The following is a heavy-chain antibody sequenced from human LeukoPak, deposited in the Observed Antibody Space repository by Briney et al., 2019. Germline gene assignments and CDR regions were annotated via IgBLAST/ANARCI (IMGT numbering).Heavy chain of an antibody. CDR2: FDPEEAKM. J-gene: IGHJ4*02. CDR3: ATRSGDFWSGYVD. CDR1: GYRVTELS. Sequence: ASGKLSCKVSGYRVTELSIKWERQVPGQGLERLGGFDPEEAKMVYAQKFQGRVTMTEDTSTDTAYMELRGLTSEDTAVYYCATRSGDFWSGYVDWGQGTLVAVSS. V-gene: IGHV1-24*01. D-gene: IGHD3-3*01.